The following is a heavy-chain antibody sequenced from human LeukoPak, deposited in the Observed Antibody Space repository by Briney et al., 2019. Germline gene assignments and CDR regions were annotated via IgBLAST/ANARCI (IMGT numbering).Heavy chain of an antibody. V-gene: IGHV4-34*01. CDR2: INHSGST. CDR1: GGSFSDYY. D-gene: IGHD3-22*01. CDR3: ARGEQYYYDSSGYYVFDY. J-gene: IGHJ4*02. Sequence: SETLSLTCAVYGGSFSDYYWSWIRQPPGKGLEWIAEINHSGSTNYNPSLKSRVTISVDTSKNQFSLKLSSVTAADTAVYYCARGEQYYYDSSGYYVFDYWGQGTLVTVSS.